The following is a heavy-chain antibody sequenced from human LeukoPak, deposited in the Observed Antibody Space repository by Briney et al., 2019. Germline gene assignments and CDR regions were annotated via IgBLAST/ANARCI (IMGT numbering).Heavy chain of an antibody. J-gene: IGHJ4*02. V-gene: IGHV3-23*01. Sequence: GGSLRLSCAASGFTFSSYAMSWVRQAPGKGLEWVSAISISGENTYYADSVKGRFTISKDTSRNTLYLQMHSLRAEDTAVYYCARLISTSSSRFSDYWGQGTLVTVSS. CDR3: ARLISTSSSRFSDY. D-gene: IGHD6-6*01. CDR2: ISISGENT. CDR1: GFTFSSYA.